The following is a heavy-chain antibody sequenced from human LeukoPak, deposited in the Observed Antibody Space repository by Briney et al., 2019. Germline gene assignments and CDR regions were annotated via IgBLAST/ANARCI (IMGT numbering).Heavy chain of an antibody. CDR3: ARDAFSRISVFGVVSDAFDI. CDR1: GISFGSYW. D-gene: IGHD3-3*01. J-gene: IGHJ3*02. V-gene: IGHV3-7*01. CDR2: IKGDGSEK. Sequence: GGSLRLSCGASGISFGSYWMSWVRQAPGKGLEWVANIKGDGSEKFYQDSVKGRFTISRDNAKNSLYLQMNSLRAEDTAVYYCARDAFSRISVFGVVSDAFDIWGQGTMVTVSS.